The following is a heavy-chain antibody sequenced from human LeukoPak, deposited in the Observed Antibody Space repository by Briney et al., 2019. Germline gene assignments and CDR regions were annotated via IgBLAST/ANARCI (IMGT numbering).Heavy chain of an antibody. CDR3: ARRGITISGVLVYHYSGLDV. V-gene: IGHV3-7*01. CDR1: GFTFRSHW. J-gene: IGHJ6*02. CDR2: IKDDGSEK. D-gene: IGHD3-3*01. Sequence: QPGGSLRLSCAGSGFTFRSHWMNWVRQAPGKGLEWVASIKDDGSEKHYVDSVSGRFTISRDNDKNSLHLQMSSLRAEDTAVYYCARRGITISGVLVYHYSGLDVWGQGTTVTVSS.